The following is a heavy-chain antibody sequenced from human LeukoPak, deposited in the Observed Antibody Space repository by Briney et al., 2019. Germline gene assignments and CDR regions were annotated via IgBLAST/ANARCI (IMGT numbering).Heavy chain of an antibody. CDR3: ARSGYNYAIDY. J-gene: IGHJ4*02. CDR1: GFTFSTYW. V-gene: IGHV3-7*01. Sequence: PGGSLRLSCAASGFTFSTYWMSWVRQAPGKGLEWVANIKPDGSEKYYVDSVKGRFTISRDNAKSSLFLQMSSLRAEDTAVYYCARSGYNYAIDYWGQGTLVTVSS. CDR2: IKPDGSEK. D-gene: IGHD5-18*01.